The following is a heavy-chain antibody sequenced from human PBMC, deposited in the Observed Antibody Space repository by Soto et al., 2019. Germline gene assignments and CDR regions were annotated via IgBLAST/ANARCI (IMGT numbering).Heavy chain of an antibody. J-gene: IGHJ4*02. CDR1: GFIFSDYS. Sequence: EVQLVESGGGLVQPGGSLRLSCTASGFIFSDYSMNWARQAPGKGLEWIAYITPGSTAIHYADSVRGRFTISRDNAKNSLYLQMNSLRDEDTAVYYCVAIIFGSKDWGQGTLVTVSS. V-gene: IGHV3-48*02. CDR2: ITPGSTAI. CDR3: VAIIFGSKD. D-gene: IGHD3-3*02.